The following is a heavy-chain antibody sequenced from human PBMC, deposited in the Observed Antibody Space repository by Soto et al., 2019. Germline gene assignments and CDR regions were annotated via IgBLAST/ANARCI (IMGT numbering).Heavy chain of an antibody. Sequence: GESLKISCKGSGYSFTNYWISWVRQMPGKGLEWMGRIDPSDSYIKYSPSFQGHVTISADNSISTAYLQWSSLKASDTAMYYCARHDCSSTRCYPFGMVFCGQGITVSVSS. CDR2: IDPSDSYI. V-gene: IGHV5-10-1*01. CDR3: ARHDCSSTRCYPFGMVF. D-gene: IGHD2-2*01. J-gene: IGHJ6*02. CDR1: GYSFTNYW.